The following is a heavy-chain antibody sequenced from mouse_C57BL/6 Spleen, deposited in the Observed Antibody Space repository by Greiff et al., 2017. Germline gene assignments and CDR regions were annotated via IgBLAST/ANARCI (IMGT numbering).Heavy chain of an antibody. CDR2: IRLKSDNYAT. D-gene: IGHD2-1*01. Sequence: EVTLEESGGGLVQPGGSMKFSCVASGFTFSNYWMNWVRQSPEKGLEWVAQIRLKSDNYATHYAESVNGRFTISRDDSKSSVYLQMINLRAEDTGIYYVTGGGWYRAMDYWGQGTSVTVSS. CDR3: TGGGWYRAMDY. CDR1: GFTFSNYW. J-gene: IGHJ4*01. V-gene: IGHV6-3*01.